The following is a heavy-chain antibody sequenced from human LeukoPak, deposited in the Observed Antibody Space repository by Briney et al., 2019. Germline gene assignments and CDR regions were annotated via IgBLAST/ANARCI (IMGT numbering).Heavy chain of an antibody. J-gene: IGHJ6*04. D-gene: IGHD3-10*01. V-gene: IGHV1-18*04. CDR2: ISAYNGNT. Sequence: GASVKVSCKASGYTFTGYYMHWVRQAPGQGLEWMGWISAYNGNTNYAQKLQGRVTMTTDTSTSTAYMELRSLRSDDTAVYYCALGGLWFGELFVLDVWGKGTTVTISS. CDR3: ALGGLWFGELFVLDV. CDR1: GYTFTGYY.